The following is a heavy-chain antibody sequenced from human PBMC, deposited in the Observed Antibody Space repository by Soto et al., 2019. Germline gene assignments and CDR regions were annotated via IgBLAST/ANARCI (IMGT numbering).Heavy chain of an antibody. J-gene: IGHJ5*02. CDR1: GFIVTNSY. CDR2: IYSGASA. Sequence: EVQLVESGGGLVQPGGSLSLSCAASGFIVTNSYMSWVRQAPGKGLEWLSIIYSGASAYYARSVKGRFIISRDSSQNTVYLQMNSLGDDDTAVYYCVRDRFTIFGVAENRFDTGGQGTLVTVSS. D-gene: IGHD3-3*01. CDR3: VRDRFTIFGVAENRFDT. V-gene: IGHV3-66*01.